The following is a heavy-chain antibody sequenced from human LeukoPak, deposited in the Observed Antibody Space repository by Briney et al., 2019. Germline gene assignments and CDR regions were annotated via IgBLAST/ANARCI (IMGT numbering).Heavy chain of an antibody. J-gene: IGHJ4*02. CDR3: ARENWNYDY. V-gene: IGHV1-2*02. CDR2: INPNSGVT. D-gene: IGHD1-7*01. CDR1: VYTFTDRY. Sequence: ASVNVSCKASVYTFTDRYLHWVRQAPGQGLEWMGWINPNSGVTYYQQSFQGRLTLTRDTSVSTAYLELSRLNSDDTAVYYCARENWNYDYWGQGTLVTVSS.